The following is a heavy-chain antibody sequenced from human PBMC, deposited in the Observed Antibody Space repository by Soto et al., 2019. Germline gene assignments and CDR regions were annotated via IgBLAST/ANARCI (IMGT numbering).Heavy chain of an antibody. D-gene: IGHD6-13*01. CDR2: ISAYNGNT. J-gene: IGHJ5*02. CDR1: GYTFTSYG. V-gene: IGHV1-18*01. Sequence: ASVKVSCKASGYTFTSYGISWVRQAPGQGLEWMGRISAYNGNTNYAQKLQGRVTMTTDTSTSTAYMELRSLRSDDTAVYYCARVSVIIAAAGTGVDWFDPWGQGTLVTVSS. CDR3: ARVSVIIAAAGTGVDWFDP.